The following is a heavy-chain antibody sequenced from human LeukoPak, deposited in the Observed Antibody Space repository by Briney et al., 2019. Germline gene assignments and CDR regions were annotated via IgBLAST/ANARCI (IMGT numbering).Heavy chain of an antibody. CDR2: IIPIFGTA. CDR1: GGTFTSYA. V-gene: IGHV1-69*13. D-gene: IGHD5-18*01. CDR3: ARDRGWAGYSYGFYY. Sequence: GASVKVSCKASGGTFTSYAISWVRQAPGQGLEWMGGIIPIFGTANYAQKFQGRVTITADESTSTTYMELSSLRSEDTAVYYCARDRGWAGYSYGFYYWGQGTLVTVPS. J-gene: IGHJ4*02.